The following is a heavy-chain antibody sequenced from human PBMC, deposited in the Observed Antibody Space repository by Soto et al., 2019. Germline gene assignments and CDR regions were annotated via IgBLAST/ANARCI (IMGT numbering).Heavy chain of an antibody. CDR2: INHSGST. D-gene: IGHD6-19*01. J-gene: IGHJ4*02. Sequence: SETLSLTCAVYGGSFSGYYWSWIRQPPGKGLEWIGEINHSGSTNYNPSLKSRVTISVDTSKNQFSLKLSSVTAADTAVYYCAGLTVAGTRPTDYWGQGTLVTVSS. CDR3: AGLTVAGTRPTDY. V-gene: IGHV4-34*01. CDR1: GGSFSGYY.